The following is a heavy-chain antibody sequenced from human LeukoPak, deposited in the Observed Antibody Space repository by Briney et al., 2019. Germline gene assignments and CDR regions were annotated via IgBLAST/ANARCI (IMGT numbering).Heavy chain of an antibody. CDR3: ARESYGDYIFDY. Sequence: GGSLRLSCAASGFTFNNYWMHWVRQAPGKGLVWVSRISSDGSGTRYADSVRGRFTISRDNSKNTLYLQMNSLRAEDTAVYYCARESYGDYIFDYWGQGTLVTVSS. D-gene: IGHD4-17*01. CDR2: ISSDGSGT. CDR1: GFTFNNYW. V-gene: IGHV3-74*01. J-gene: IGHJ4*02.